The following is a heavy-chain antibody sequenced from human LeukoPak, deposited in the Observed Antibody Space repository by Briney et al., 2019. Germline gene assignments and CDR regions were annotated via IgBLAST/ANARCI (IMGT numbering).Heavy chain of an antibody. J-gene: IGHJ3*02. CDR1: GFTFSSYA. Sequence: GGSLRLSCAASGFTFSSYAMSWVRQAPGKGLEWVSAISGSGGSTYYADSVKGRFTISRDNSKNTLYLQMNSLRAEDTAAYYCSSPPPTGIKQNGDDALDIWGQGTMVTVSS. CDR2: ISGSGGST. CDR3: SSPPPTGIKQNGDDALDI. D-gene: IGHD1-1*01. V-gene: IGHV3-23*01.